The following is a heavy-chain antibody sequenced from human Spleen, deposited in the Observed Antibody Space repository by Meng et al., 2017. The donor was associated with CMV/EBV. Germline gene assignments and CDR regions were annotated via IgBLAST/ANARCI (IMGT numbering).Heavy chain of an antibody. CDR3: AKERLSSGWFFDY. CDR1: GFTFSSYA. D-gene: IGHD6-19*01. J-gene: IGHJ4*02. CDR2: VYSVGGTT. V-gene: IGHV3-23*03. Sequence: GGSLRLSCATSGFTFSSYAMSWVRQAPGKGLEWVSVVYSVGGTTHYADSVKGRFTISRDNSKNTLYLQMNSLRAEDTAVYYCAKERLSSGWFFDYWGQGTLVTVSS.